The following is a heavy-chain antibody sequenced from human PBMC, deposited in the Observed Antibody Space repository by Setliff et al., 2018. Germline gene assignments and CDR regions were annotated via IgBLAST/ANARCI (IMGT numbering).Heavy chain of an antibody. CDR1: GYTFTSYY. V-gene: IGHV1-2*06. J-gene: IGHJ4*02. CDR2: INPNSGGT. D-gene: IGHD1-26*01. CDR3: ARGRTVGATNRHRLYYFDY. Sequence: GASVKVSCKASGYTFTSYYMHWVRQAPGQGLEWMGRINPNSGGTNYAQKFQGRVTMTRDTSISTAYMELSSLRSEDTAVYYCARGRTVGATNRHRLYYFDYWGQGTLVTVSS.